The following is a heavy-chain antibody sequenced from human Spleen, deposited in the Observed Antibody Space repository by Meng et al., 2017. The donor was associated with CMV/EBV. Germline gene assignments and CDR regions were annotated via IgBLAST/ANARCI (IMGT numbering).Heavy chain of an antibody. D-gene: IGHD3-22*01. Sequence: SGYTFINYDMHWVRQTPGQGLEWMGIINPRDGSTSFAQDFQGRVTLTRDTSTSTVYMELRSLRAEDTAVYYCLRGGREIRSGYYLVDPWGQGTLVTVSS. J-gene: IGHJ5*02. CDR3: LRGGREIRSGYYLVDP. CDR2: INPRDGST. CDR1: GYTFINYD. V-gene: IGHV1-46*01.